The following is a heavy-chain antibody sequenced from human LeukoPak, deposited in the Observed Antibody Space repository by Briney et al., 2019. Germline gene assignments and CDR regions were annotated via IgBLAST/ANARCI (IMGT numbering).Heavy chain of an antibody. CDR2: IKQDGSEK. CDR3: AGRYDSSGYPLH. CDR1: GSTFSSYW. V-gene: IGHV3-7*01. Sequence: GGSLRLSCAASGSTFSSYWMSWVRQAPGKGLEWVANIKQDGSEKHYVDSVKGRFTISRDNAKNSLYLQMNSLRAEDTAVYYCAGRYDSSGYPLHWGQGTLVTVSS. J-gene: IGHJ4*02. D-gene: IGHD3-22*01.